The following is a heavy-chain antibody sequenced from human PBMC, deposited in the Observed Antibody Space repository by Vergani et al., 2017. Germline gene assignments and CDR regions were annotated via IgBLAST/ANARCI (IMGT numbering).Heavy chain of an antibody. CDR1: GFTISNYA. V-gene: IGHV3-23*01. CDR2: ISGSGGST. J-gene: IGHJ1*01. CDR3: AKAGDYEYFHH. Sequence: EVQLLESGGDLVQPGGSLRLSCAASGFTISNYAMSWVRQAPGKGLEWVSTISGSGGSTYYADSVKGRFTISRDISKNTLYLQMKSLRAEDTAVYYCAKAGDYEYFHHWGQGTLVTVSS. D-gene: IGHD2-21*02.